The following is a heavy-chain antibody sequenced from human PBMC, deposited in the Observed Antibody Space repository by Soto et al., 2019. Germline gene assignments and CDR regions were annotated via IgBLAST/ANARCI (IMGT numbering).Heavy chain of an antibody. J-gene: IGHJ4*02. V-gene: IGHV3-30-3*01. D-gene: IGHD2-2*01. Sequence: PGGPLILCCASSGVTCSSYAMHWVRQAPGKGLEWVAVISYDGSNKYYADSVKGRFTISRDNSKNTLYLQMNSLRAEDTAVYYCARDGPYQLLSLFDYWGQGTLVTAPQ. CDR3: ARDGPYQLLSLFDY. CDR1: GVTCSSYA. CDR2: ISYDGSNK.